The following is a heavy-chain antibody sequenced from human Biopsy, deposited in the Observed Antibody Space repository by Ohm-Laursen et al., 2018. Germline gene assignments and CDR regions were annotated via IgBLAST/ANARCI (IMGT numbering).Heavy chain of an antibody. CDR1: GESFNGYY. V-gene: IGHV4-34*01. J-gene: IGHJ6*02. CDR3: VRGVDYYDPYHYYALDV. D-gene: IGHD3-22*01. Sequence: SETLSLTWAVYGESFNGYYWSWIRQTPGKGLEWIGELNHSGRTNSNPSLKSRFTISVDTSKNQFSLKVRSVTAADTAVYYCVRGVDYYDPYHYYALDVWGQGTTVTVSS. CDR2: LNHSGRT.